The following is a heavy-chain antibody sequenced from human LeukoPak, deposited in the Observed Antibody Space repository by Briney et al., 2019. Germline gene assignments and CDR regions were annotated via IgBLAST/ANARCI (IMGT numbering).Heavy chain of an antibody. D-gene: IGHD1-26*01. CDR2: IYYSGST. Sequence: SETLSLTCTVSGGSISSSSYYWGWIRQPPGKGLEWIGSIYYSGSTYYNPSLKSRVTISVDTSKNQFSLKLSSVTAADTAVYYCARYSGSYVPEDAFDIWGQGTMVTVSS. CDR3: ARYSGSYVPEDAFDI. CDR1: GGSISSSSYY. V-gene: IGHV4-39*07. J-gene: IGHJ3*02.